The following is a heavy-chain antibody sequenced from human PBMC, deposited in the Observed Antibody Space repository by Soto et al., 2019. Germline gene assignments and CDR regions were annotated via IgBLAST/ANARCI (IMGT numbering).Heavy chain of an antibody. CDR3: ARVWGGAFDI. V-gene: IGHV4-59*01. D-gene: IGHD3-10*01. Sequence: ASETLSLTGTVSGGSIRSYYWSWIRQPPGKGLEWIGYIYYSGSTNYNPSLKSRVTISVDTSKNQFSLKLSSVTAADTAVYYCARVWGGAFDIWGQGTMVT. CDR2: IYYSGST. CDR1: GGSIRSYY. J-gene: IGHJ3*02.